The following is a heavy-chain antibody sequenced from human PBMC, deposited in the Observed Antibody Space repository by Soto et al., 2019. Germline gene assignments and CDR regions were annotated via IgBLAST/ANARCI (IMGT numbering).Heavy chain of an antibody. CDR3: ATRELEATDNDAFDI. CDR1: AGPLSNDCHC. V-gene: IGHV4-39*01. D-gene: IGHD1-1*01. Sequence: SETLSLTCTVAAGPLSNDCHCWDWIRQPPGRGLEWIGSIYYEGSTYYSPSLKSRGTISVDTSKNQFSLKLRSVTGADTAMYYCATRELEATDNDAFDIWGQGTMVTVSS. CDR2: IYYEGST. J-gene: IGHJ3*02.